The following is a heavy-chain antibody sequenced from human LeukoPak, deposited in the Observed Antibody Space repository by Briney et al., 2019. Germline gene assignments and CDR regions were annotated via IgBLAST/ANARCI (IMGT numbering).Heavy chain of an antibody. D-gene: IGHD3-22*01. CDR2: IYYSGST. V-gene: IGHV4-31*03. CDR3: ARSDSSGYYWPGY. Sequence: PSETLSLTCTVSGGSISSGGYYWSWIRQYPGKGLEWIGYIYYSGSTYYNPSLKSRVTISVDTSKNQFSLKLGSVTAADTAVYYCARSDSSGYYWPGYWGQGTLVTVSS. J-gene: IGHJ4*02. CDR1: GGSISSGGYY.